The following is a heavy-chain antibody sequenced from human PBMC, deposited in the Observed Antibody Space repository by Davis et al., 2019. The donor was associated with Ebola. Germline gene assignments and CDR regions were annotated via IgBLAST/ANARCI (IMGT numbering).Heavy chain of an antibody. J-gene: IGHJ4*02. CDR2: ISAYNGNT. CDR3: AVLMVYAIPEVDY. D-gene: IGHD2-8*01. V-gene: IGHV1-18*01. Sequence: ASVKVSCKASGYTFTSYDINWVRQATGQGLEWMGWISAYNGNTNYAQKLQGRVTMTTDTSTSTAYMELRSLRSDDTAVYYCAVLMVYAIPEVDYWGQGTLVTVSS. CDR1: GYTFTSYD.